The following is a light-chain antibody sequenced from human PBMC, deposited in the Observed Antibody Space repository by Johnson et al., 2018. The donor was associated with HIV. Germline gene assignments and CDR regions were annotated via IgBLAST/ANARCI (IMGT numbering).Light chain of an antibody. V-gene: IGLV1-44*01. CDR1: SSNIGSNT. Sequence: QSVLTQPPSASGTPWQKVTVSCSGTSSNIGSNTINWYQHLPGTAPKLLIYRNNQRPSGVPDRFSGSKSGTSATLGITGLQTGDEADYYCGTWDSSLSSYVFGTGTKVTVL. CDR2: RNN. J-gene: IGLJ1*01. CDR3: GTWDSSLSSYV.